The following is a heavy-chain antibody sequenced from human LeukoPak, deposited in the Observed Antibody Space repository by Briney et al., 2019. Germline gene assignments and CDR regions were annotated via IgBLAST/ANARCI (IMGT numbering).Heavy chain of an antibody. CDR1: GFTFSSYW. V-gene: IGHV3-7*01. CDR3: ARDEDGYNQGYFDY. D-gene: IGHD5-24*01. Sequence: QPGGSLRLSCAASGFTFSSYWMSWVRQAPGKGLEWVANIKQDGSEKYYVDSVKGRFTISRDNAKNSLYLQMNSLRAEDTAVYYCARDEDGYNQGYFDYWGQGTLVTVSS. J-gene: IGHJ4*02. CDR2: IKQDGSEK.